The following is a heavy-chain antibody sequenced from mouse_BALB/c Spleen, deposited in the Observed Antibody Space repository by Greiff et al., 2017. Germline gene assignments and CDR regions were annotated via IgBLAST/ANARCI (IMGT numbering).Heavy chain of an antibody. CDR1: GYTFTSYW. CDR3: ARRKYGNLYAMDY. D-gene: IGHD2-10*02. V-gene: IGHV1S81*02. J-gene: IGHJ4*01. CDR2: INPSNGRT. Sequence: QVQLQQPGAELVKPGASVKLSCKASGYTFTSYWMHWVKQRPGQGLEWIGEINPSNGRTNYNEKFKSKATLTVDKSSSTAYMQLSSLTSEDSAVYYCARRKYGNLYAMDYWGQGTSVTVSS.